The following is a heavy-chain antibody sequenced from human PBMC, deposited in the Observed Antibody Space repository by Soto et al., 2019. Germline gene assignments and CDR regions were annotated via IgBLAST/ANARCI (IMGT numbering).Heavy chain of an antibody. J-gene: IGHJ5*02. CDR3: ARQKDIVVVVAASNWFDT. Sequence: SDTLSLTFSVSSGSISSSSYYWVLLRQPPWKWLEWIGSIYYSGSTYYNPSLKSRVTISVDTSKNQFSLKLSSVTAADTAVYYCARQKDIVVVVAASNWFDTWGQGTLVTVSS. D-gene: IGHD2-15*01. CDR2: IYYSGST. CDR1: SGSISSSSYY. V-gene: IGHV4-39*01.